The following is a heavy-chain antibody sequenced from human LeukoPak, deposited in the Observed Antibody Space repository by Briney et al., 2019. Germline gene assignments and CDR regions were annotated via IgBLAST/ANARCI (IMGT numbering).Heavy chain of an antibody. CDR3: ARRLGIAVFDY. J-gene: IGHJ4*02. Sequence: SETLSLTCTVSGGSISSSSHSWGWIRQPPGKGLEWTGTIYYTGRTYYNPSLRSRVTMSVDTSKNQFSLKMSSVTAADTAVYHCARRLGIAVFDYWGQGTLVTVSS. CDR2: IYYTGRT. D-gene: IGHD6-19*01. V-gene: IGHV4-39*01. CDR1: GGSISSSSHS.